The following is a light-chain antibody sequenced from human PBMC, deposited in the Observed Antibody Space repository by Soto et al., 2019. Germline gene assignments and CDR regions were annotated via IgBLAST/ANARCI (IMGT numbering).Light chain of an antibody. CDR1: QSVSSY. CDR3: QQRSNWPPLT. CDR2: DAS. Sequence: EIVMTQSPATLAVSPGESATLSCRASQSVSSYLAWYQQKPGQAPRLPIYDASNRATGIPARFSGSGSGTDFTLTISSLEPEDFAVYYCQQRSNWPPLTFGGGTKVDIK. J-gene: IGKJ4*01. V-gene: IGKV3-11*01.